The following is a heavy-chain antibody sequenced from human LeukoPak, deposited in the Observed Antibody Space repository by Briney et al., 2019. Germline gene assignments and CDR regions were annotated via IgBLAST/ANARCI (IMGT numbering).Heavy chain of an antibody. CDR3: AKGLGYSYGYYFDY. V-gene: IGHV3-23*01. CDR1: GLTFSSYA. Sequence: GGSLRLSCAASGLTFSSYAMSWVRQAPGKGLEWVSAISGSGGSTYYADSVKGRFTISRDNSKNTLYLQMNSLRAEDTAVYYCAKGLGYSYGYYFDYWGQGTLVTVSS. CDR2: ISGSGGST. D-gene: IGHD5-18*01. J-gene: IGHJ4*02.